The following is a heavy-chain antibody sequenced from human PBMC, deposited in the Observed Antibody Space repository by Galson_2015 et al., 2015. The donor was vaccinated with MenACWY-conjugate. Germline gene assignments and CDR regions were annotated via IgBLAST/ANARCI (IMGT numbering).Heavy chain of an antibody. D-gene: IGHD6-13*01. CDR1: GFTFSNYA. Sequence: SLRLSCAASGFTFSNYAMSWVRQAPGKGLEWVSTISDSGDTTYFADSVRGRFTVSRDNSKNTLYLQINSLRAEDTAVFYCAKGFYRGPVGNAFDIWGQGTMGTVPS. V-gene: IGHV3-23*01. CDR2: ISDSGDTT. CDR3: AKGFYRGPVGNAFDI. J-gene: IGHJ3*02.